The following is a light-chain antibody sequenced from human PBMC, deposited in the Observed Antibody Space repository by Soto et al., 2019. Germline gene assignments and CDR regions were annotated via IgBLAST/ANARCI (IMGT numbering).Light chain of an antibody. CDR2: GAS. Sequence: EIVLTQSPGTLSLSPGERATLSCRASQSVSSSYLAWYQQKPGQAPRLLIYGASTRATGIPDRFSGSGSGTDFTLTIARLEAEDFAVYYCQQYESSPYTFCQGTKLEIK. CDR3: QQYESSPYT. CDR1: QSVSSSY. V-gene: IGKV3-20*01. J-gene: IGKJ2*01.